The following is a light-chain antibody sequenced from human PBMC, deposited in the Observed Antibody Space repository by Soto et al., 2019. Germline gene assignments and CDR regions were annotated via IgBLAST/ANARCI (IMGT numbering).Light chain of an antibody. CDR2: TAS. J-gene: IGKJ3*01. CDR3: QHYNSDSEA. V-gene: IGKV1-5*03. CDR1: QTISNW. Sequence: DIPMTQSPSTFSASTGDRVTITCRASQTISNWLAWYQQKPGKVPKLLIYTASTLKSGVPSRFSGSGSGTEFTLTISSLQPDDFATYYCQHYNSDSEAFGHGTKVDIK.